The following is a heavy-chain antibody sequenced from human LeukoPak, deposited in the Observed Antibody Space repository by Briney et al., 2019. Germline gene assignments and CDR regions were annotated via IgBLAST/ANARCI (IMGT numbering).Heavy chain of an antibody. Sequence: ASGKVSCKAFGYTFTCYWMHWVRQAPGQGPEWMGVISPSGGWTIYAQKFKGRVTLTRDMSTSTDYLELSSLRSEDTAVYYCARDNSVRDEAWWFNPWGQGTLVTVSS. V-gene: IGHV1-46*01. CDR3: ARDNSVRDEAWWFNP. J-gene: IGHJ5*02. CDR2: ISPSGGWT. D-gene: IGHD5-24*01. CDR1: GYTFTCYW.